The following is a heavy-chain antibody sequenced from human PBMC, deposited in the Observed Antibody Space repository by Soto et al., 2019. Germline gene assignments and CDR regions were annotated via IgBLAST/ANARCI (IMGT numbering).Heavy chain of an antibody. D-gene: IGHD3-16*01. J-gene: IGHJ4*02. Sequence: QVQLVQSGAEVKKPGSSVKVSCKASGGTFSSYTISWVRQAPGQGLEWRGRIIPILGIANYAQKFQGRVTISADKTTITAYMELSSLRCEDTEVYYCAGGGSSHPDYWGQGTLVTVSS. CDR2: IIPILGIA. V-gene: IGHV1-69*02. CDR3: AGGGSSHPDY. CDR1: GGTFSSYT.